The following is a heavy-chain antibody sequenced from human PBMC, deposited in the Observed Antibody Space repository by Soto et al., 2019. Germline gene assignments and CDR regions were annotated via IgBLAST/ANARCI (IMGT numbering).Heavy chain of an antibody. CDR2: IDPRDSYS. Sequence: GEALKISCQASGYTFSAFWITWVRQMPGKGLEWMATIDPRDSYSNYSLSFQGHVTISADKSIGSAYLHWSTLEASDTAIYSCARLSTGFFTKSSCQHYFVIDVSAQRTTVPVSS. CDR3: ARLSTGFFTKSSCQHYFVIDV. J-gene: IGHJ6*02. CDR1: GYTFSAFW. V-gene: IGHV5-10-1*01. D-gene: IGHD3-3*01.